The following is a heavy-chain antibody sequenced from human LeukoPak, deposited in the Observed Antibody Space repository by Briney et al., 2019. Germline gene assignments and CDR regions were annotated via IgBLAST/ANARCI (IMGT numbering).Heavy chain of an antibody. D-gene: IGHD6-13*01. CDR1: GYTFTSYD. CDR3: ARADSSSWYGPYLFDY. Sequence: ASVKVSCKASGYTFTSYDINWVRQATGQGLEWMGWMNPNSGNTGYAEKFQGRVTMTRNTSISTAYMELSSLRSEDTAVYYCARADSSSWYGPYLFDYWGQGTLVIVSS. J-gene: IGHJ4*02. CDR2: MNPNSGNT. V-gene: IGHV1-8*01.